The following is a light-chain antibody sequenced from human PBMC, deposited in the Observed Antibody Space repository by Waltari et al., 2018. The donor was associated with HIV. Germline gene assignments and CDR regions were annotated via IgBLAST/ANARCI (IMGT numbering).Light chain of an antibody. V-gene: IGKV1-33*01. CDR2: DAS. CDR1: QDIGNY. CDR3: QQYDNLLS. J-gene: IGKJ3*01. Sequence: DLQMTKSPSSLSASVVDRFIITCQASQDIGNYLNWYQYKPGKAPKLLIYDASNLETGVPSRFSGGGSGTDFTFTISSLQPEDIATYYCQQYDNLLSFGPGTKVDLK.